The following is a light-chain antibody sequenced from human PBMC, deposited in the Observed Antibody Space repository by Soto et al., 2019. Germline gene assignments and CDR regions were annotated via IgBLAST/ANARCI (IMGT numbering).Light chain of an antibody. CDR3: SSYTTTSTYV. Sequence: QSALTQPASVSGSPGQTITISCTGTSSDVGGYDYVSWYQQHPDKAPRFMIYEVTNRPSGVSHRFSGSKSGNTASLTISGLQAEDEADYCSSYTTTSTYVFGTGTKVTVL. J-gene: IGLJ1*01. CDR1: SSDVGGYDY. V-gene: IGLV2-14*01. CDR2: EVT.